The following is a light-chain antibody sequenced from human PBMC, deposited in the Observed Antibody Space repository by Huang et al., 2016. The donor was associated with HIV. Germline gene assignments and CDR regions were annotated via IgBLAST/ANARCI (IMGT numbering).Light chain of an antibody. CDR2: GAS. V-gene: IGKV3-20*01. CDR1: QSVSSKY. Sequence: EIVLTQSPGTVSLSPGARATLSCRASQSVSSKYLAWYQQNPGQAPRLLIYGASYRATGSPDRFSGSGSGTDFTLTISRLEPEEFAVYYCQQYDSSPIFTFGPGTKVDIK. J-gene: IGKJ3*01. CDR3: QQYDSSPIFT.